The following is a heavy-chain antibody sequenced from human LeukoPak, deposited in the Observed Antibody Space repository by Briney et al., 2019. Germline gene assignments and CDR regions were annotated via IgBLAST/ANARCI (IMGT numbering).Heavy chain of an antibody. Sequence: GGSLRLSCAASGFTFSDYYMNWIRQALGKGLEWVSSISSSSSYIYYADSVKGRFTISRDNAKNSLYLQMNSLRAEDTAVYYCARRTAEYSSSPRNDAFDIWGQGTMVTVSS. J-gene: IGHJ3*02. V-gene: IGHV3-21*01. CDR3: ARRTAEYSSSPRNDAFDI. D-gene: IGHD6-6*01. CDR2: ISSSSSYI. CDR1: GFTFSDYY.